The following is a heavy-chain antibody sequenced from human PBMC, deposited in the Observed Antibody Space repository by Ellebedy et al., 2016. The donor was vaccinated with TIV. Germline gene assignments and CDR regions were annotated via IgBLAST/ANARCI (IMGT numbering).Heavy chain of an antibody. Sequence: GGSLRLFCAASGFTFSNTWMSWVRQAPGMGLEWVGRIKSKADRETTDYAASVKGRFTISRDDSRNTLYLQMSSLETEDTAVYYCVTGLGSSGSYPHFEYWGQGTVVTVSS. CDR1: GFTFSNTW. J-gene: IGHJ4*02. D-gene: IGHD3-10*01. CDR3: VTGLGSSGSYPHFEY. V-gene: IGHV3-15*01. CDR2: IKSKADRETT.